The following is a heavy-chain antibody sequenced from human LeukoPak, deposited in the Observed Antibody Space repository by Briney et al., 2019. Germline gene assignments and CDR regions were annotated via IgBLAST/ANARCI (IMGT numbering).Heavy chain of an antibody. CDR2: INHSGST. J-gene: IGHJ4*02. CDR1: GGSFSGYY. V-gene: IGHV4-34*09. D-gene: IGHD5-24*01. Sequence: SETLSLTCAVYGGSFSGYYWSWIRQPPGKGLEWIGEINHSGSTNYNPSLKSRVTISVDTSKNQFSLKLSSVTAADTAVYYCARVDRDGYNQFDYWGQGTLVTVSS. CDR3: ARVDRDGYNQFDY.